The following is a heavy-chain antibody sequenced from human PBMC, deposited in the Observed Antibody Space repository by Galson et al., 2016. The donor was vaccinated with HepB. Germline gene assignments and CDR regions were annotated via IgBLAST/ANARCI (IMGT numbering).Heavy chain of an antibody. J-gene: IGHJ4*02. D-gene: IGHD3-22*01. CDR1: GLTFISYN. Sequence: SLRLSCAVSGLTFISYNMNWVRQAPGKGLEWVAVASSDGSRKYYADSVKGRFTISRDNSKNTLYLQMNSLRTEDTAVYYCARDQNYYDSNEFDHWGQGTLVTVPS. CDR3: ARDQNYYDSNEFDH. V-gene: IGHV3-30-3*01. CDR2: ASSDGSRK.